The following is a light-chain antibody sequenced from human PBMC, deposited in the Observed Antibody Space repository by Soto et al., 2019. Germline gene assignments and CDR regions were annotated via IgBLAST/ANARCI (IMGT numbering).Light chain of an antibody. CDR1: SSNIGAGYD. J-gene: IGLJ2*01. V-gene: IGLV1-40*01. Sequence: QSVLTQPPSVSGAPGQRVTISCTGSSSNIGAGYDVHWYQQLPGTAPKLLIYGKNNRPSGVPDRFSGSKSVTSASLAIRGLQAEDEADYHCQSYDSSLSGYVVFGGVTKLTVL. CDR3: QSYDSSLSGYVV. CDR2: GKN.